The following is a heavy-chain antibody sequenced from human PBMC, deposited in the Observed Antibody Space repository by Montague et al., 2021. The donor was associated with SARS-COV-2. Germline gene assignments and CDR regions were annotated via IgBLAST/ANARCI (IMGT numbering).Heavy chain of an antibody. CDR2: IGTAGDT. CDR1: GFTFSSYD. V-gene: IGHV3-13*04. CDR3: ARSITMVRGVRYYYGMDV. Sequence: SLRLSCAASGFTFSSYDMHWVRQATGKGLEWVSAIGTAGDTYYPGSVKSRFTISRENAKNSLYLQMNSLRAGDTAVYYCARSITMVRGVRYYYGMDVWGQGTTVTVSS. J-gene: IGHJ6*02. D-gene: IGHD3-10*01.